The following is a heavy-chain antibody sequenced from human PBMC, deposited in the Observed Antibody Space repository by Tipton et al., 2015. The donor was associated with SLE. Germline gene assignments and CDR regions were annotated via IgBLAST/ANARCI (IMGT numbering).Heavy chain of an antibody. CDR2: IYYSGST. CDR3: ARGLGGEGAFDI. CDR1: GGSISSGSYY. Sequence: TLSLTCTVSGGSISSGSYYWSWIRQPAGKGLEWIGRIYYSGSTNYNPSLKSRVAISVDTSKNQFSLKLSSVTAADTAVYYCARGLGGEGAFDIWGQGTMVTVSS. J-gene: IGHJ3*02. D-gene: IGHD2-21*01. V-gene: IGHV4-61*10.